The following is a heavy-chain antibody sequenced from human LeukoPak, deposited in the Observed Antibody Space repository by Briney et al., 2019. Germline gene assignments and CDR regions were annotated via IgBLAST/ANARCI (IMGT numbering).Heavy chain of an antibody. CDR2: ISSSSSTI. CDR1: GFTFSSYS. V-gene: IGHV3-48*01. CDR3: ARGRGYSYGAHFDY. D-gene: IGHD5-18*01. Sequence: GGSLRLSCAASGFTFSSYSMNWVRQAPGKGLEWVSHISSSSSTIYYADSVKGRFTISRDNAKNSLYLQMNSLRAEDTAVYYCARGRGYSYGAHFDYWGQGTLVTVSS. J-gene: IGHJ4*02.